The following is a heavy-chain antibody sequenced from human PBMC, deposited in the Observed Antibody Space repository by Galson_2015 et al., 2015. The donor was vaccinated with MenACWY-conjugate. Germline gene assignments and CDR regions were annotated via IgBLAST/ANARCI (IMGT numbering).Heavy chain of an antibody. CDR3: ARDHILTGHILDD. CDR2: IRSSGGKT. D-gene: IGHD3-9*01. V-gene: IGHV3-23*01. CDR1: GFTFSSHG. Sequence: SLRLSCAASGFTFSSHGMSWVRQAPGKGLEWVSAIRSSGGKTYYADSVKGRFTISRDNSENTLYLQMNSLRAEDTAVYYCARDHILTGHILDDWGQGTLVPVSS. J-gene: IGHJ4*02.